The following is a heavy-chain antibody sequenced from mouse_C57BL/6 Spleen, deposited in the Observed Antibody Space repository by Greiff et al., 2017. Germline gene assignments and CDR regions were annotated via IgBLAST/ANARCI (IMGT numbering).Heavy chain of an antibody. CDR3: ARVRSDDYDGYAMDY. V-gene: IGHV1-55*01. J-gene: IGHJ4*01. D-gene: IGHD2-4*01. Sequence: QVQLQQSGAELVKPGASVKMSCKASGYTFTSYWITWVKQRPGPGLEWIGDIYPGSGSTNYNEKFKSKATLTVDTSSSTAYMQLSSLTSEDSAVYYCARVRSDDYDGYAMDYWGQGTSVTVSS. CDR2: IYPGSGST. CDR1: GYTFTSYW.